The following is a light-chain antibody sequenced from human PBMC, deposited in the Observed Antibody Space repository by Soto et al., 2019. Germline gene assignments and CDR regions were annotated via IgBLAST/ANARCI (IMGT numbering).Light chain of an antibody. Sequence: AIQMTQSPSSLSASVGDRVTITCRASQGVSNDVGWYQQKPGKAPRLLIYAASTLQSGVPSRFSGSQSATDFILTISSLQPEDFATYYCLQDFAYPLTFGGGTKVEIK. V-gene: IGKV1-6*01. CDR2: AAS. CDR3: LQDFAYPLT. J-gene: IGKJ4*01. CDR1: QGVSND.